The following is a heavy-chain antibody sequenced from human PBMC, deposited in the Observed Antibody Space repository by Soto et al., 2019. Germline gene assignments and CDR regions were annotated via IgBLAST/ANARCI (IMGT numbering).Heavy chain of an antibody. CDR1: GFTFRSYA. Sequence: QVQLVESGGGVVQPGRSLRLSCAASGFTFRSYAMHWVRQAQGKGLEWVAVIWYDGSNKYYADSVRGRFTISRDNSKDTLYLQMTSLGTEDTAVYFCARDIGVTPGDLEYGGQGTLVTVSS. D-gene: IGHD4-17*01. V-gene: IGHV3-33*01. CDR2: IWYDGSNK. CDR3: ARDIGVTPGDLEY. J-gene: IGHJ4*02.